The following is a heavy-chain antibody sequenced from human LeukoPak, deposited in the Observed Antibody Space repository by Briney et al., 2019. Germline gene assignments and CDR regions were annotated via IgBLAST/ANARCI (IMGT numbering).Heavy chain of an antibody. V-gene: IGHV3-15*01. J-gene: IGHJ6*02. CDR1: GFTFSNAW. Sequence: GGSLRLSCAASGFTFSNAWMSWVRQAPGKGLEWVGRIKSKTDGGTTDYAAPVKGRFTISRDDSKNTLYLQMSSLKTEDTAVYYCTTGGYCSSTSCYYYYGMDVWGQGTTVTVSS. CDR2: IKSKTDGGTT. CDR3: TTGGYCSSTSCYYYYGMDV. D-gene: IGHD2-2*01.